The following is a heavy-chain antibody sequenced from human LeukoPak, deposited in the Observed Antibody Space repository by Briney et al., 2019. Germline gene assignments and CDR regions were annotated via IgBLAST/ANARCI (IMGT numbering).Heavy chain of an antibody. CDR1: GVSISNYY. V-gene: IGHV4-34*01. CDR2: INHSGST. J-gene: IGHJ4*02. D-gene: IGHD2-2*02. CDR3: ARAGPNIVVVPAAINGDY. Sequence: PSETLSLTCTVSGVSISNYYWSWIRQPPGKGLEWIGEINHSGSTNYNPSLKSRVTISVDTSKNQFSLKLSSVTAADTAVYYCARAGPNIVVVPAAINGDYWGQGTLVTVSS.